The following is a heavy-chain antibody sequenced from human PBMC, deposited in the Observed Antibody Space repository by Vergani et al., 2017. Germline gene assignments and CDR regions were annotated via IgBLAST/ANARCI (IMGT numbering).Heavy chain of an antibody. CDR1: GFTFSSYA. CDR3: ARSVSSGYYFDY. Sequence: EVQLLESGGGLVQPGGSLRLSCAASGFTFSSYAMSWVRQAPGKGLVWVSRINSDGSSTSYADSVKGRFTISRDNAKNTLYLQMNSLRAEDTAVYYCARSVSSGYYFDYWGQGTLVTVSS. D-gene: IGHD3-22*01. CDR2: INSDGSST. V-gene: IGHV3-74*02. J-gene: IGHJ4*02.